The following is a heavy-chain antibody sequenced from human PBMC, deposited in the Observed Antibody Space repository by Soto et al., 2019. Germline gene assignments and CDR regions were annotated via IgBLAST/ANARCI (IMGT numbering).Heavy chain of an antibody. CDR1: GFTFSSYA. V-gene: IGHV3-30-3*01. CDR3: ARDYMEFYSFDY. D-gene: IGHD2-21*01. CDR2: ISYDGSNK. Sequence: GGSLRLSCAASGFTFSSYAMHWVRQAPGKGLEWVAVISYDGSNKYYADSVKGRFTISRDNSKNTLYLQMNSLRAEDTAVYYCARDYMEFYSFDYWGQGTLVTVSS. J-gene: IGHJ4*02.